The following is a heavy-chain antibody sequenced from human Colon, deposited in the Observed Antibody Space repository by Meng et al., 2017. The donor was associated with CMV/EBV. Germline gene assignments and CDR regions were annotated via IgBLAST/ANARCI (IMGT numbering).Heavy chain of an antibody. V-gene: IGHV3-48*04. CDR3: VAPDYSTSRDAFDF. CDR2: ISSSSSTI. J-gene: IGHJ3*01. D-gene: IGHD4-11*01. Sequence: GGSLRLSCAASGFTFSSYSMNWVRQAPGKGLEWVSYISSSSSTIYYADSVKGRFTISRDNAKNSLYLQMNSLRAEDTAVYYCVAPDYSTSRDAFDFWGQGTMVTVSS. CDR1: GFTFSSYS.